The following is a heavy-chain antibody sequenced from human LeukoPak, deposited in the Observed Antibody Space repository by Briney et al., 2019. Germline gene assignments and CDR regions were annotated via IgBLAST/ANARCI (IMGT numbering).Heavy chain of an antibody. Sequence: EAGGSLRLSCAASGFTFSSYAMSWVRQAPGKGLEWVSAISGSGGSTYYADSVKGRFTISRDNSKNTLYLQMNSLRAEDTAVYYSANGRRTGTPPNWGQGTLVTVSS. J-gene: IGHJ4*02. D-gene: IGHD1-7*01. CDR1: GFTFSSYA. CDR2: ISGSGGST. V-gene: IGHV3-23*01. CDR3: ANGRRTGTPPN.